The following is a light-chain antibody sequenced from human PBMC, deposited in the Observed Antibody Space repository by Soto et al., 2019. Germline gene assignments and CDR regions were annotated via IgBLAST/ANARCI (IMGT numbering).Light chain of an antibody. J-gene: IGKJ1*01. V-gene: IGKV3-15*01. CDR3: QQYNDWPRT. CDR1: QSVSSN. CDR2: GAS. Sequence: EVVMTQSPATLSVSPGERATLSCRASQSVSSNLAWYQQRPGQAPRLLIHGASTRATGIPARFSGSGSGTEFTLTISSLQSEDFAFYYCQQYNDWPRTFGQGTKV.